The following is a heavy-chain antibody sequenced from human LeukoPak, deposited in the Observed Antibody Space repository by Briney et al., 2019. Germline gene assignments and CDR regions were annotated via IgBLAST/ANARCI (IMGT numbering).Heavy chain of an antibody. CDR1: GFTFSSYS. V-gene: IGHV3-21*01. D-gene: IGHD5-12*01. J-gene: IGHJ4*02. CDR3: ARDRPWLKGFDY. CDR2: ISSSSSYI. Sequence: GGSLRLSYAASGFTFSSYSMNWVRQAPGKGLEWVSSISSSSSYIYYADSVKGRFTISRDNAKNSLYLQMNSLRAEDTAVYYCARDRPWLKGFDYWGQGTLVTVSS.